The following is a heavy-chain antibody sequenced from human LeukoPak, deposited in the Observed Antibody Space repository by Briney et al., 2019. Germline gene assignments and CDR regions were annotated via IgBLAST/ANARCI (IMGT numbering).Heavy chain of an antibody. CDR3: ARLLSIADAFDI. J-gene: IGHJ3*02. CDR1: GGSISSSSYY. D-gene: IGHD2/OR15-2a*01. Sequence: PSETLSLXCTVSGGSISSSSYYWGWIRQPPGKGLEWIGSIYYSGSTYYNPSLKSRVTISVDTSKNQFSLKLSSVTAADTAIYYCARLLSIADAFDIWGQGTMVTVSS. CDR2: IYYSGST. V-gene: IGHV4-39*01.